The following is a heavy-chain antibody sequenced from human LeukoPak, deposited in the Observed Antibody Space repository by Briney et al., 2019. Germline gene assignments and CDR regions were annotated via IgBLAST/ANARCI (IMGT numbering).Heavy chain of an antibody. CDR1: GFTFSSYW. V-gene: IGHV3-7*01. J-gene: IGHJ4*02. D-gene: IGHD3-10*01. Sequence: GGSLRLSCAASGFTFSSYWMSWVRQAPGKGLEWVANIKQDGSEKYYVDSVKGRFTISRDNAKNSLYLQMNSLRAEGTAVYYCARDSLWDGSGSCGDYWGQGTLVTVSS. CDR2: IKQDGSEK. CDR3: ARDSLWDGSGSCGDY.